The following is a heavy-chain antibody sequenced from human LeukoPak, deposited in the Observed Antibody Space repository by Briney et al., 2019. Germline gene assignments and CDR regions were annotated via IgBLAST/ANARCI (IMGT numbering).Heavy chain of an antibody. CDR2: ISWDGGST. D-gene: IGHD4-17*01. Sequence: PGGSLRLSCAASGFTFDDYTMHWVRQAPGKGLEWVSLISWDGGSTYYADSVKGRFTISRDDSKNSLYLQINSLRTEDTALYYCAKAHDYGEILSAFDIWGQGTMVTVSS. V-gene: IGHV3-43*01. CDR1: GFTFDDYT. J-gene: IGHJ3*02. CDR3: AKAHDYGEILSAFDI.